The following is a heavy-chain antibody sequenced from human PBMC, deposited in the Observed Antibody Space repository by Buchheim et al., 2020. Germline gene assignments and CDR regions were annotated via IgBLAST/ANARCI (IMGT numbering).Heavy chain of an antibody. Sequence: QVQLVQSGAEVKKPGASVKVSCKASGYTFTGYYMHWVRQAPGQGLEWMGWINPNSGGTNYAQKFQGWVTMTRDTSISTAYMELSSLRSEDTAVYYCAREGGSSTSCYFCNWFDPWGQGTL. D-gene: IGHD2-2*01. CDR3: AREGGSSTSCYFCNWFDP. J-gene: IGHJ5*02. CDR1: GYTFTGYY. V-gene: IGHV1-2*04. CDR2: INPNSGGT.